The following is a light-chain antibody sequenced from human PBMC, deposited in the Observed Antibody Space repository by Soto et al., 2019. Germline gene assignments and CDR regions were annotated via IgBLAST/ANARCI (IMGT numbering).Light chain of an antibody. Sequence: DIVMTQCALSLPVTPGEAASISWRCSQSLLHSNGYNDLDWYLQKPGQSPQLLIYLGSNRASGVPDRFSGSGSGTDFTLKISRVEAEDVGVYYCMQALQTPAFGQGTKVDIK. CDR1: QSLLHSNGYND. V-gene: IGKV2-28*01. J-gene: IGKJ1*01. CDR3: MQALQTPA. CDR2: LGS.